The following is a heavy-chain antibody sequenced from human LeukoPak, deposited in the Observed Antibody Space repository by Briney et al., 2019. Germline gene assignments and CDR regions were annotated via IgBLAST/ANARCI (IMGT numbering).Heavy chain of an antibody. Sequence: SETLSLTCTVSGGSISTYYWSWIRQPPGKGLEWIGYISHSGSTNYNPSLKSRVTISVDTSKNQFSLRLSSVTAADTAVYYCARERSMVRGVSWFDPWGQGTLVTVSS. D-gene: IGHD3-10*01. V-gene: IGHV4-59*01. CDR1: GGSISTYY. CDR2: ISHSGST. J-gene: IGHJ5*02. CDR3: ARERSMVRGVSWFDP.